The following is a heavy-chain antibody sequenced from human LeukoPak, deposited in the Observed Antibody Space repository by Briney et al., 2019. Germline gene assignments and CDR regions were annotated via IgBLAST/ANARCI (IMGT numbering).Heavy chain of an antibody. V-gene: IGHV3-7*03. CDR2: IKQDGSEK. J-gene: IGHJ4*02. CDR1: GFTFSSYW. CDR3: AKDPYSGTYFDH. Sequence: PGGSLRLSCAASGFTFSSYWMSWVRQAPGKGLEWVANIKQDGSEKYYVDSVKGRFTISRDNAKNSLYLQMDSLRAEDTAVYYCAKDPYSGTYFDHWGQGTLVTVSS. D-gene: IGHD1-26*01.